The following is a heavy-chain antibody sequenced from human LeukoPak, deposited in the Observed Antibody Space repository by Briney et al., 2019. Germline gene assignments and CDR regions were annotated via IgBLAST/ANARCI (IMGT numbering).Heavy chain of an antibody. CDR2: IIPIFGTA. Sequence: EASVKVSCKASGGTFSSYAISWVRQAPGQGLEWMGGIIPIFGTANYAQKFQGRVTITADESTSTAYMELSSLRSEDTAVYYCARALYSSGWYLYWFDPWGKEPRVTVPS. CDR3: ARALYSSGWYLYWFDP. CDR1: GGTFSSYA. V-gene: IGHV1-69*13. D-gene: IGHD6-13*01. J-gene: IGHJ5*02.